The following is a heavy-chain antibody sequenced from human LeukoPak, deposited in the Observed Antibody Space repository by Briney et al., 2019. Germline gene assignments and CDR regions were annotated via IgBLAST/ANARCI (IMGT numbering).Heavy chain of an antibody. CDR2: IKMDGTDK. CDR3: ARDAYDDASES. J-gene: IGHJ5*02. Sequence: GGSLRLSCVASGFSFRTYWMTWVRQAPGKGLEFVANIKMDGTDKYYVDSVKGRFTISRDNAKNSLYLQMNGLRADDTAIYYCARDAYDDASESWGQGTLVTVSS. CDR1: GFSFRTYW. V-gene: IGHV3-7*01. D-gene: IGHD3-3*01.